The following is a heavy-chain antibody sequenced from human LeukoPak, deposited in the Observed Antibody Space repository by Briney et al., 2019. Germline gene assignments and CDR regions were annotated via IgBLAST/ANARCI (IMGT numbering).Heavy chain of an antibody. V-gene: IGHV4-31*03. D-gene: IGHD3-9*01. CDR3: ARGAEYYDILTGYYIGGYYFDY. J-gene: IGHJ4*02. Sequence: PSETLSLTCTVSGASISRGGYYWGWIRQPPGKGLEWIEYIYYSGSTYYNPSLNRRVTISVVTSQNQFSLKLSSVSAADTAVYYCARGAEYYDILTGYYIGGYYFDYWGQGTLVTVSS. CDR1: GASISRGGYY. CDR2: IYYSGST.